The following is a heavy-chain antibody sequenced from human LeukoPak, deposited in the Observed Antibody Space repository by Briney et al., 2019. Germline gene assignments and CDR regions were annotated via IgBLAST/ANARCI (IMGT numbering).Heavy chain of an antibody. CDR3: GRDPIAAAPDCIDF. V-gene: IGHV3-30*04. J-gene: IGHJ4*02. Sequence: GRSLRLSCAASGFTFSTYAMHWVRQAPGKGLEWVAVLTPAGTEKYYVDSVKGRFTISRDNSINTLYLQMDSLRTEDSALYYCGRDPIAAAPDCIDFWGQGTLVTVSS. CDR1: GFTFSTYA. D-gene: IGHD6-6*01. CDR2: LTPAGTEK.